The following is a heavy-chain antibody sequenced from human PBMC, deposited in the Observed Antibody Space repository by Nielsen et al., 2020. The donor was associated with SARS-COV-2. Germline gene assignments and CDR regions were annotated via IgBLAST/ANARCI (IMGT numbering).Heavy chain of an antibody. V-gene: IGHV4-61*08. J-gene: IGHJ2*01. Sequence: SETLSLTCTVSGGSISSGGYYWSWIRQSPGKGVEWIAQVSYSGRTDYNPSLSLERRVTISVDTSKNQVSLQLSSVTAADTALYYCARQRGRGWYFDLWGRGTLVTVSS. CDR1: GGSISSGGYY. CDR3: ARQRGRGWYFDL. D-gene: IGHD3-16*01. CDR2: VSYSGRT.